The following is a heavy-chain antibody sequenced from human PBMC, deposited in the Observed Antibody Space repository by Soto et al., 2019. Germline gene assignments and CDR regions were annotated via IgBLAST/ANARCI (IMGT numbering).Heavy chain of an antibody. CDR3: ASALTGDYVGFDY. J-gene: IGHJ4*02. CDR2: IYSRGNS. D-gene: IGHD3-9*01. CDR1: GASISRDDYY. Sequence: QVQLQESGPGLVKPSQTLSLTCSVSGASISRDDYYWSWIRQHPGKGLEWIAYIYSRGNSYYNPCLSRRVAISLDTSKNQFSLRLSSVTAADTGVYYCASALTGDYVGFDYWGQGTAATVSS. V-gene: IGHV4-31*03.